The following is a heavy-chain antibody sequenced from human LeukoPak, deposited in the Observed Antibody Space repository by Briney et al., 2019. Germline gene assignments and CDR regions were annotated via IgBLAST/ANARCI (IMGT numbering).Heavy chain of an antibody. Sequence: ASVKVSCKASGYTFTSYDINWVRQATGQGLEWMGWMDPNSGKTGYAQKFQGRATMTRSTSISTAYMELSSLRSEDTAVYYCARGSTVDTVATPLKYWGQGTLVTVSS. CDR1: GYTFTSYD. V-gene: IGHV1-8*01. CDR3: ARGSTVDTVATPLKY. J-gene: IGHJ4*02. CDR2: MDPNSGKT. D-gene: IGHD5-12*01.